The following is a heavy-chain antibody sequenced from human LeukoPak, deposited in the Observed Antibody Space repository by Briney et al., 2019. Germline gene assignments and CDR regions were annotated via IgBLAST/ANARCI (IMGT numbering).Heavy chain of an antibody. Sequence: SETLSLTCAVYGGSFSGYYWSWIRQPPGKGLEWIGEINHSGSTNYNPSLKSRVTISVDTSKNQFSLKLSSVTAADTAVYYCARDRLGEYYYDSSGYYYRNNWFDPWGQGTLVTVSS. J-gene: IGHJ5*02. D-gene: IGHD3-22*01. CDR2: INHSGST. V-gene: IGHV4-34*01. CDR1: GGSFSGYY. CDR3: ARDRLGEYYYDSSGYYYRNNWFDP.